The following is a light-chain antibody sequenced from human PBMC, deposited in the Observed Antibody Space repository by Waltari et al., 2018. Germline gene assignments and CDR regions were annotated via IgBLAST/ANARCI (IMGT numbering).Light chain of an antibody. J-gene: IGLJ1*01. CDR2: DVS. CDR3: GAFAVGDTYV. Sequence: QSALSQPASVSASFGQSITISCTGTSSDVGYSDSVSWYQHHPGKAPKFIIYDVSKRPSGVPNRFSGSKYGKRASLTISGLQPDDEAVYYCGAFAVGDTYVFGSGTNVTV. CDR1: SSDVGYSDS. V-gene: IGLV2-23*02.